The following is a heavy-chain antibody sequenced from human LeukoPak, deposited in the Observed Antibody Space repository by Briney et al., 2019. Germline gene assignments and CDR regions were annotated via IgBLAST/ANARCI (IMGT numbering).Heavy chain of an antibody. D-gene: IGHD5-18*01. V-gene: IGHV1-24*01. CDR2: FDPEDGET. CDR3: AHRRYSLYYFDY. CDR1: GYTLTELS. Sequence: ASVKVSCKVSGYTLTELSMHWVRQAPGKGLEWMGGFDPEDGETIYAQKFQGRVTMTEDTSTDTAYMELSSPRSEDTAVYYCAHRRYSLYYFDYWGQGTLVTVSS. J-gene: IGHJ4*02.